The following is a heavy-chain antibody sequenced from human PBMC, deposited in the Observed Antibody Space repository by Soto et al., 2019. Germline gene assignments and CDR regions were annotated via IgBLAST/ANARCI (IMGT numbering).Heavy chain of an antibody. V-gene: IGHV1-24*01. CDR3: ALSPFPGTSYYYSGVAV. J-gene: IGHJ6*02. Sequence: ASVKVSCKVSGYTLTELSMHWVRQAPGKGLEWMGGFDPEDGETIYAQKFQGRVTMTEDTSTDTAYMELSSLRSEDTAVYYCALSPFPGTSYYYSGVAVWGQGTTVTVSS. CDR1: GYTLTELS. D-gene: IGHD1-26*01. CDR2: FDPEDGET.